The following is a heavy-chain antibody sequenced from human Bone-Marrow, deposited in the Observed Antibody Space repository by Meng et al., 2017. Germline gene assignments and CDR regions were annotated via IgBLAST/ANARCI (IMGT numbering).Heavy chain of an antibody. Sequence: QTLSLTCAVSGYSISSGYYWGWIRQPPGKGLEWIGEIYHSGSTNYNPSLKSRVTISVDKSKNQFSLKLSSVTAADTAVYYCARWTEQQLVRDAFDIWGQGAMVTVSS. CDR2: IYHSGST. V-gene: IGHV4-38-2*01. CDR1: GYSISSGYY. CDR3: ARWTEQQLVRDAFDI. J-gene: IGHJ3*02. D-gene: IGHD6-13*01.